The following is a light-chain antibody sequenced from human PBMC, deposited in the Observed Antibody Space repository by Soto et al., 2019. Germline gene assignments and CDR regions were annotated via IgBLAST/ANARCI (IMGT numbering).Light chain of an antibody. CDR2: ETS. CDR1: QSISSW. Sequence: DIQMTQSPSTLSASVGDRVTITCRASQSISSWLAWYQQKPGKAPKLLIYETSNLETGVPSRFSGSGSGTEFTLTISSLQPDDFATYYCQQYNSDSPTFGQGTKLEIK. CDR3: QQYNSDSPT. J-gene: IGKJ2*01. V-gene: IGKV1-5*03.